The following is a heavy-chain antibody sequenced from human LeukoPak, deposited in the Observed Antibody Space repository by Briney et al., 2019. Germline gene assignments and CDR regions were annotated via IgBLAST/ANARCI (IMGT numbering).Heavy chain of an antibody. CDR3: ARRRGKMGDGYNSWGYYYYYYMDV. J-gene: IGHJ6*03. D-gene: IGHD5-24*01. CDR2: ISSSGSTI. V-gene: IGHV3-11*01. Sequence: GGSLRLSCAASGFTFSDYYMSWIRQAPGKGLEWVSYISSSGSTIYYADSVKGRFTISRDNAKNSLYLQMNSLRAEDTAVYYCARRRGKMGDGYNSWGYYYYYYMDVWGKGTTVTVSS. CDR1: GFTFSDYY.